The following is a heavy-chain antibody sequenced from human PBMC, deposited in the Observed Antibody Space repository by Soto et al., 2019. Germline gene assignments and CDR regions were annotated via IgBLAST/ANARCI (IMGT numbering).Heavy chain of an antibody. Sequence: SETLSLTCTVSGGSINSGGYYWSWIRQHPGKGLEWIGYIYYSGSTYYNPSLKSRVTISVDASKNQFSLKLSSVTAADTAVYYCARDSHHYYDSSGSYGMDVWGQGTTVTSP. CDR2: IYYSGST. J-gene: IGHJ6*02. V-gene: IGHV4-31*03. CDR3: ARDSHHYYDSSGSYGMDV. D-gene: IGHD3-22*01. CDR1: GGSINSGGYY.